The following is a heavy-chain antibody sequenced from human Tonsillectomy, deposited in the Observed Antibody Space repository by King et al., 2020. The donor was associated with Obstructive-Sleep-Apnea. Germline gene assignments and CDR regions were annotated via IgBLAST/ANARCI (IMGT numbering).Heavy chain of an antibody. V-gene: IGHV4-39*07. D-gene: IGHD6-19*01. CDR3: ARRQWLAPFDY. J-gene: IGHJ4*02. CDR1: GVSISGSDYY. Sequence: QLQESGPGLVKPSETLSLTCTVSGVSISGSDYYWGWIRQPPGKGLEWIGAVYYTGSTYLNPSLKSRLTISVDTAKNQFSLRLSSVTAADTAGDYCARRQWLAPFDYWGQGTLVTVSS. CDR2: VYYTGST.